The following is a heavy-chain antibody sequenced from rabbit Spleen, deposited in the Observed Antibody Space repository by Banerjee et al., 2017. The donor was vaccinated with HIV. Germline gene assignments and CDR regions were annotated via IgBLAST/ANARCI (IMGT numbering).Heavy chain of an antibody. V-gene: IGHV1S47*01. CDR2: IDLLFGTT. CDR1: RFSFSNKA. Sequence: QEQLVESGGGLVKPEGSLKLSCTASRFSFSNKAVMCWVRQAPGKGLEWIGYIDLLFGTTYYANWVNGRFTISSHNAQNTLYLQLNSLTAADTATYFCVREAGYGGYGDGNLWGPGTLVTVS. D-gene: IGHD6-1*01. CDR3: VREAGYGGYGDGNL. J-gene: IGHJ4*01.